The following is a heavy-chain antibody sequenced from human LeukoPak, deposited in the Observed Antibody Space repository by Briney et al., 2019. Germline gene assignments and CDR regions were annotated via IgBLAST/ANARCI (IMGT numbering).Heavy chain of an antibody. CDR2: INPNSGGT. J-gene: IGHJ5*02. V-gene: IGHV1-2*04. Sequence: ASVKVSCKASGYTFTGYYMHWVRQAPGQGLEWMGWINPNSGGTNYAQKFQGWVTMTRDTSISTAYMELSRLRSDDTAVYYCARDLGGYGSGNWFDPWGQGTLVTVSS. CDR1: GYTFTGYY. D-gene: IGHD5-12*01. CDR3: ARDLGGYGSGNWFDP.